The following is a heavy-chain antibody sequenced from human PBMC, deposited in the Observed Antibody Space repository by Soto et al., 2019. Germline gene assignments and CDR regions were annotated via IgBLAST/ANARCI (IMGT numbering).Heavy chain of an antibody. D-gene: IGHD3-10*01. J-gene: IGHJ4*02. CDR1: GFTFSSYW. CDR3: SRDFTASGTYAVDY. Sequence: GGSLRLSCAASGFTFSSYWMHWVRQAPGKGLVWVSRINSDGSSTSYADSVKGRFTISRDNAKNTLYLQMNSLRAEDTAVYYCSRDFTASGTYAVDYWGQGTLVTVSS. V-gene: IGHV3-74*01. CDR2: INSDGSST.